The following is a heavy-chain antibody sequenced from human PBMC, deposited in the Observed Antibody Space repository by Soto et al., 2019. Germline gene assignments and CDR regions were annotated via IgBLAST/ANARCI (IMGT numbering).Heavy chain of an antibody. V-gene: IGHV5-51*01. Sequence: GESLKISCKGSGYSFTSYWIGWVRQMPGKSLEWMGIIYPGDSDTRYSPSFQGQVTISADKSISTAYLQWSSLKASDTAMYYCARSMTTVTTWYYYYYMDVWGKGTTVTVSS. CDR1: GYSFTSYW. CDR3: ARSMTTVTTWYYYYYMDV. CDR2: IYPGDSDT. D-gene: IGHD4-17*01. J-gene: IGHJ6*03.